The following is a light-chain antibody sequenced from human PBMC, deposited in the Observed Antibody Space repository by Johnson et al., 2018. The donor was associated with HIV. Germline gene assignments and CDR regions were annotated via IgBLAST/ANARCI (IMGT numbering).Light chain of an antibody. CDR2: ENN. J-gene: IGLJ1*01. CDR1: SSNIGNNY. CDR3: VPWDSSLIAHYV. V-gene: IGLV1-51*02. Sequence: HSVLTQPPSVSAAPGQKVTISCSGSSSNIGNNYVSWYQQLTGTAPKLLIYENNKRPSGIPDRFSGSKSGPSATLGITGLNTGAEPDYYPVPWDSSLIAHYVLGTGTKVTVL.